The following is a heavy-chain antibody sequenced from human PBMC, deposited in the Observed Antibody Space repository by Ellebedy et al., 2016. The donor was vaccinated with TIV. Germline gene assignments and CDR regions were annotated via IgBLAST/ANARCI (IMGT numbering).Heavy chain of an antibody. D-gene: IGHD6-6*01. CDR2: IDGDGSRT. J-gene: IGHJ1*01. CDR1: GFSFSNSW. V-gene: IGHV3-74*01. CDR3: IFKGMSARLY. Sequence: PGGSLRLSCEASGFSFSNSWMHWVRQAPGKGLVWISRIDGDGSRTNYVDSVKGRFTISRDNAKNTVYLQMTSLRAEETAVYYFIFKGMSARLYWGQGTLVTVSS.